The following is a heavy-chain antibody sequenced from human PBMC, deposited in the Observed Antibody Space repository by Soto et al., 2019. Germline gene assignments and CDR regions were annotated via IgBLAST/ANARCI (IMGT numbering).Heavy chain of an antibody. D-gene: IGHD3-3*01. CDR3: AKDNTIFGVVIPNDY. V-gene: IGHV3-23*01. Sequence: GGSLRLSCAASGFTFSSYAMSWVRQAPGKGLEWVSAISGSGGSTYYADSVKGRFTISRDNSKNTLYLQMNSLRAEDTAVYYCAKDNTIFGVVIPNDYWGQGTLVTVSS. CDR2: ISGSGGST. J-gene: IGHJ4*02. CDR1: GFTFSSYA.